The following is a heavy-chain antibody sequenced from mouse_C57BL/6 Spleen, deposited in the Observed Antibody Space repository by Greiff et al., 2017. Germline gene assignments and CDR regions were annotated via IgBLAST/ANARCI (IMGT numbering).Heavy chain of an antibody. CDR3: ARRDGDYGGGGYFDY. CDR1: GFNFKNTY. V-gene: IGHV14-3*01. Sequence: EVQLQQSVAELVRPGASVKLSCTASGFNFKNTYMHWVKQRPEQGLEWIGRIDPANGNTKYAPKFQGKATITADTSSNTAYLQLSRLTSEATAISYCARRDGDYGGGGYFDYWGQGTTLTVSS. D-gene: IGHD2-13*01. CDR2: IDPANGNT. J-gene: IGHJ2*01.